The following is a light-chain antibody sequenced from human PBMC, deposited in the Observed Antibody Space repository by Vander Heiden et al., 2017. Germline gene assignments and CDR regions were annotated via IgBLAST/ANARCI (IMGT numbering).Light chain of an antibody. Sequence: QLVLTQSPSASASLGASVKLTCTLSSGHSSYAIAWHQQQPEKGPRYLMKLNSDGSHSKGDGIPDRFSGSSSGAARSLTISSLQAEDEADYYCQTWGTGMVFGGGTKLTVL. J-gene: IGLJ2*01. CDR2: LNSDGSH. V-gene: IGLV4-69*01. CDR3: QTWGTGMV. CDR1: SGHSSYA.